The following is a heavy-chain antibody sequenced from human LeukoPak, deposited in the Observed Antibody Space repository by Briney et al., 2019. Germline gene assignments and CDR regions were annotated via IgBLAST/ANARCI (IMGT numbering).Heavy chain of an antibody. J-gene: IGHJ5*02. D-gene: IGHD1-26*01. CDR3: AKDGGRWEVPHWSDP. Sequence: GGSLRLSCAASGFTFSSYSMNWVRQAPGKGLEWVSSISSSSSYIYYADSVKGRFTISRDNAKNSLYLQMNSLRAEDTAVYYCAKDGGRWEVPHWSDPWGQGTLVTVSS. V-gene: IGHV3-21*04. CDR1: GFTFSSYS. CDR2: ISSSSSYI.